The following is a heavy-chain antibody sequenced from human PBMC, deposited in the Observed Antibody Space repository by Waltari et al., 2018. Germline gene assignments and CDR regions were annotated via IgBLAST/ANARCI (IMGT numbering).Heavy chain of an antibody. Sequence: EVQLVESGGGLVQPGGSLRLSCAASGFTYSMYWMHWVRQAPGKGLGWVSGSNSDGSSTSYADSVKCRFTISKDNAKNTVYLQMNSLRDEDTAIYYCARGARRTTVTTGWWYFDLWGRGTLVTVSS. J-gene: IGHJ2*01. CDR1: GFTYSMYW. D-gene: IGHD4-17*01. V-gene: IGHV3-74*01. CDR3: ARGARRTTVTTGWWYFDL. CDR2: SNSDGSST.